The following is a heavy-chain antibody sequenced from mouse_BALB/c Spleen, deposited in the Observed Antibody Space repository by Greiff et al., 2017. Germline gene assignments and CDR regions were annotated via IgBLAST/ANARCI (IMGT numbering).Heavy chain of an antibody. Sequence: EVKLMESGGGLVQPGGSRKLSCAASGFTFSSFGMHWVRQAPEKGLEWVAYISSGSSTIYYADTVKGRFTISRDNPKNTLFLQMTSLRSEDTAMYYCARWGLRPAMDYWGQGTSVTVSS. CDR2: ISSGSSTI. CDR1: GFTFSSFG. CDR3: ARWGLRPAMDY. V-gene: IGHV5-17*02. D-gene: IGHD2-4*01. J-gene: IGHJ4*01.